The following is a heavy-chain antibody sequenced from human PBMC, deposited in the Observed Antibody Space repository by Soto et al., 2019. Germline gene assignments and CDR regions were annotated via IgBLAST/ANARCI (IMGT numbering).Heavy chain of an antibody. CDR2: IKSKTDGGTT. Sequence: GGSLRLSCAASGFTFSNAWMSWVRQAPGKGLEWVGRIKSKTDGGTTDYAAPVKGRFTISRDDSKNTLYLQMNSLKTEDTAVYYCTTVAVTGWIAISADYWGQGTLVTVSS. J-gene: IGHJ4*02. V-gene: IGHV3-15*01. CDR3: TTVAVTGWIAISADY. D-gene: IGHD2-21*01. CDR1: GFTFSNAW.